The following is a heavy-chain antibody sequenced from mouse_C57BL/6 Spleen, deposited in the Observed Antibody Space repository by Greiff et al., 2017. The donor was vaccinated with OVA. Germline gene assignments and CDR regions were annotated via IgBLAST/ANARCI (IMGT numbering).Heavy chain of an antibody. CDR1: GFTFSDYY. CDR2: INYDGSST. Sequence: EVQLVESEGGLVQPGSSMKLSCTASGFTFSDYYMAWVRQVPEKGLEWVANINYDGSSTYYLDPLKSRFIISRDNAKNILYLQMSSLKSEDTATYYCARGLYYDYDYYFDYWGQGTTLTVSS. V-gene: IGHV5-16*01. J-gene: IGHJ2*01. D-gene: IGHD2-4*01. CDR3: ARGLYYDYDYYFDY.